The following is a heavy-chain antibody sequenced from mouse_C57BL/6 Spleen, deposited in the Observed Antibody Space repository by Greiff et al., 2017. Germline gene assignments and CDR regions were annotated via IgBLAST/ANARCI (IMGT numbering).Heavy chain of an antibody. Sequence: VQLQQSGAELVRPGASVKLSCTASGFNIKDDYMHWVKQRPEQGLEWIGWIDPENGDPEYASKFQGKATITAATSSNTAYLQLSSLTSENTAVYYFSRWFAYWGQGTLVTVSA. V-gene: IGHV14-4*01. CDR2: IDPENGDP. CDR3: SRWFAY. CDR1: GFNIKDDY. J-gene: IGHJ3*01.